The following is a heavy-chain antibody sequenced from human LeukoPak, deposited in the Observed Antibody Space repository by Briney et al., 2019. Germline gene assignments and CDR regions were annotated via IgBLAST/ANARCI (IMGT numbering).Heavy chain of an antibody. D-gene: IGHD1-26*01. J-gene: IGHJ4*02. V-gene: IGHV3-33*08. CDR1: GFTFSSYW. CDR2: IWYDGSNK. CDR3: ARNNGNYILDD. Sequence: GGSLRLSCAASGFTFSSYWMHWVRQAPGKGLEWVAIIWYDGSNKYYADSVKGRFTISRDNSKNTLYLQMNSLRAEDTARYYCARNNGNYILDDWGQGTLVTVSP.